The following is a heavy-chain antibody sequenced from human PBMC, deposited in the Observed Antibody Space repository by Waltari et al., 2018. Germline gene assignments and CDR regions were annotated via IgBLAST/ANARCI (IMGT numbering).Heavy chain of an antibody. CDR1: GFTFRSYA. Sequence: QVQLVESGGGVVQPGRSLRLSCAASGFTFRSYAMHWVRPAPGKGLEWVAVISYDGSNKYYADSVKGRFTISRDNSKNTLYLQMNSLRAEDTAVYYCARAHLKRSYYFDYWGQGTLVTVSS. V-gene: IGHV3-30*01. D-gene: IGHD3-10*01. CDR2: ISYDGSNK. CDR3: ARAHLKRSYYFDY. J-gene: IGHJ4*02.